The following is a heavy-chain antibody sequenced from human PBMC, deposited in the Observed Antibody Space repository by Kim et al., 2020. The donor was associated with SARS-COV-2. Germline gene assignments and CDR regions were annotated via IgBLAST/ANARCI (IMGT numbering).Heavy chain of an antibody. CDR3: ARGVFGVTYQDPFDS. Sequence: KGRFTTTRDNTKTTLYLQMKSLSAEDTAVYYCARGVFGVTYQDPFDSWGQGTLVTVSS. J-gene: IGHJ4*02. V-gene: IGHV3-66*01. D-gene: IGHD3-10*01.